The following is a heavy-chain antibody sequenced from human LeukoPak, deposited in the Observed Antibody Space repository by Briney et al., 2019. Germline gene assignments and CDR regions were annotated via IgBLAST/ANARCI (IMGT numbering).Heavy chain of an antibody. CDR1: GFTFSSYE. CDR3: ARENGRSGYDFGAFDY. D-gene: IGHD5-12*01. V-gene: IGHV3-48*03. CDR2: ISSSGSTI. Sequence: GGSLRLSCAASGFTFSSYEMNWVRQAPGKGLEWVSYISSSGSTIYYADSVKGRFTISRDNSKNTLYLQMNSLRAEDTAVYYCARENGRSGYDFGAFDYWGQGTLVTVSS. J-gene: IGHJ4*02.